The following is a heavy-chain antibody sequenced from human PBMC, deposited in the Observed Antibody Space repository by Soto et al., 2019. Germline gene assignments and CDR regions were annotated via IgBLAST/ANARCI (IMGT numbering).Heavy chain of an antibody. D-gene: IGHD6-13*01. CDR2: INPSGGIT. J-gene: IGHJ6*02. CDR1: GYTFTSFY. Sequence: QMQLVQSGAEVKRPGASVRVSCKSSGYTFTSFYIHWVRQAPGQGLEWMGIINPSGGITNFAQGSQGGGTMTRDMSTNTHDMELGSLTSDDTAVYYCASSPAFSSIWYGIPPDPSHGMDVWGQGTTVTVS. CDR3: ASSPAFSSIWYGIPPDPSHGMDV. V-gene: IGHV1-46*01.